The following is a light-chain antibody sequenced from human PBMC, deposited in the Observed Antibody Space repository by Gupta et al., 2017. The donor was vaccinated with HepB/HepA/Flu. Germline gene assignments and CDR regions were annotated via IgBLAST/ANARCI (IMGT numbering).Light chain of an antibody. V-gene: IGKV1-5*03. CDR2: GAS. J-gene: IGKJ1*01. Sequence: DIQMTQSPSPLSASVGDSVTITCRASQSISTLLAWFQQKPGRAPNLLVYGASTLERGIPSRFSGSGSGTEFTLSISGLQPDDFATYYCQEDSCSSWTFGQGTKVEI. CDR3: QEDSCSSWT. CDR1: QSISTL.